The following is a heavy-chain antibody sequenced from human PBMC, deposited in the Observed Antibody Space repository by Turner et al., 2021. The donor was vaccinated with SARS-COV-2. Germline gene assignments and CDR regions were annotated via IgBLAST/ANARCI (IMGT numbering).Heavy chain of an antibody. D-gene: IGHD5-18*01. V-gene: IGHV3-66*01. CDR1: GFTVYRNY. J-gene: IGHJ4*02. CDR2: MYSGGDT. Sequence: EVQLVESGGGLVQPGGSLRLSCAASGFTVYRNYMSWVRQAPGKGLEWVSLMYSGGDTFYAESVKGRFTISRDHSKNTLYLQINSLRVEDTAVYYCARGLGYTYPFDYWGQGTLVTVSS. CDR3: ARGLGYTYPFDY.